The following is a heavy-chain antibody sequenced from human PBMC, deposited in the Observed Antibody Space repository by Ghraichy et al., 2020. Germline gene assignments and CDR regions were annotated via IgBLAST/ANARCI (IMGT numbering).Heavy chain of an antibody. CDR2: INHSGST. CDR1: GGSFSGYY. V-gene: IGHV4-34*01. D-gene: IGHD3-22*01. CDR3: ARGPLPDSSGYYRRLYYFDY. J-gene: IGHJ4*02. Sequence: SETLSLTCAVYGGSFSGYYWSWIRQPPGKGLEWIGEINHSGSTNYNPSLKSRVTISVDTSKNQFSLKLSSVTAADTAVYYCARGPLPDSSGYYRRLYYFDYWGQGTLVTVSS.